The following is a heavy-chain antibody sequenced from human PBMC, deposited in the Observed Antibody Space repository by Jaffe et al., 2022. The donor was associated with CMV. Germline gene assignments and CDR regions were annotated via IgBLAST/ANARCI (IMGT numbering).Heavy chain of an antibody. CDR1: GGSFSGYY. D-gene: IGHD2-2*01. CDR2: INHSGST. V-gene: IGHV4-34*01. Sequence: QVQLQQWGAGLLKPSETLSLTCAVYGGSFSGYYWSWIRQPPGKGLEWIGEINHSGSTNYNPSLKSRVTISVDTSKNQFSLKLSSVTAADTAVYYCARGQWAPVVPAAKNWFDPWGQGTLVTVSS. CDR3: ARGQWAPVVPAAKNWFDP. J-gene: IGHJ5*02.